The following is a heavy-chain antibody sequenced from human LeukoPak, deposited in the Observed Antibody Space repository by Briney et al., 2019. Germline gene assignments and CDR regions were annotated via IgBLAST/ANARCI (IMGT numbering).Heavy chain of an antibody. D-gene: IGHD3-22*01. Sequence: SETLSLTCTVSHGSINSYYWSRIRQPPGKGREGIGYIYYSGSTNYNPSLKSRVTISLDTSKNQLSLKLSSVTAADTAVYFCARRGYFDGSGLDHWGQGTLVTVSS. J-gene: IGHJ4*02. CDR3: ARRGYFDGSGLDH. V-gene: IGHV4-59*01. CDR1: HGSINSYY. CDR2: IYYSGST.